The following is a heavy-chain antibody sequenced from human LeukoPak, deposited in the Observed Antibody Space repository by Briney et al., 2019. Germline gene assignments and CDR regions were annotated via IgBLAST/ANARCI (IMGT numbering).Heavy chain of an antibody. J-gene: IGHJ4*02. D-gene: IGHD6-19*01. CDR1: GFTFSSYG. Sequence: GGSLRLSCAASGFTFSSYGMHWVRQAPGKGLEWVSSISSSSSYIYYADSVKGRFTISRDNSKNTLYLQMNSLRAEDTAVYYCARSGIAVAGKYFDYWGQGTLVTVSS. CDR2: ISSSSSYI. V-gene: IGHV3-21*01. CDR3: ARSGIAVAGKYFDY.